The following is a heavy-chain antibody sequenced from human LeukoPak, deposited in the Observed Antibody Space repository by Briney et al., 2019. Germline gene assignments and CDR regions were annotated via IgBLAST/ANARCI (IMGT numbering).Heavy chain of an antibody. CDR1: GGSFSVYY. CDR2: INHSGST. V-gene: IGHV4-34*01. CDR3: ASLVSGIAAAGANWFDP. D-gene: IGHD6-13*01. Sequence: SETLSLTCAVYGGSFSVYYWSWIRQPPGKGLEWIGEINHSGSTNYHPSLKSRATISVDTSKNRFSLKLSSVTAADTAVYYCASLVSGIAAAGANWFDPWGQGTLVTVSS. J-gene: IGHJ5*02.